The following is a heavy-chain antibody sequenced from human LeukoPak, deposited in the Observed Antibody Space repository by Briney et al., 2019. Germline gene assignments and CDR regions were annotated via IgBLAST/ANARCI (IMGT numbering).Heavy chain of an antibody. D-gene: IGHD2-8*01. Sequence: SETLSLTCAVSGGSISSSNWWSWVRQPPGKGLEWIGEIYHSGSTNYNPSLKSRVTISVDKSKNQFSLKLSSVTAADTAVYYCARDVLAYYYYYMDVWGKGTTVTVSS. CDR3: ARDVLAYYYYYMDV. CDR1: GGSISSSNW. CDR2: IYHSGST. J-gene: IGHJ6*03. V-gene: IGHV4-4*02.